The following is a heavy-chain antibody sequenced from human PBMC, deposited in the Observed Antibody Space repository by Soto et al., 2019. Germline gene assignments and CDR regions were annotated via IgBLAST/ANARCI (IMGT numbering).Heavy chain of an antibody. CDR3: ATILGVTHYYYYGMDV. D-gene: IGHD2-21*02. CDR2: FDPEDGET. Sequence: ASLKVSCKVSGYTLTELSMHWVRQAPGKGLEWMGGFDPEDGETIYAQKFQGRVTMTEDTSTDTAYMELSSLRSEDTAVYYCATILGVTHYYYYGMDVWGQGTTVTVSS. CDR1: GYTLTELS. V-gene: IGHV1-24*01. J-gene: IGHJ6*02.